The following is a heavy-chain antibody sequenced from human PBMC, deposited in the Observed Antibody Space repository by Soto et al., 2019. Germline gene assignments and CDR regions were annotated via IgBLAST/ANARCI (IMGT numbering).Heavy chain of an antibody. CDR1: GYTFTSYY. D-gene: IGHD3-10*01. V-gene: IGHV1-46*03. CDR3: ARALAMVRAVQYYFDY. Sequence: GASVKVSCKASGYTFTSYYMHWVRQAPGQGLEWMGIINPSGGSTSYAQKFQGRVTMTRDTSTSTVYMELSSLRSEDTAVYYCARALAMVRAVQYYFDYWGQGTLVTVSS. CDR2: INPSGGST. J-gene: IGHJ4*02.